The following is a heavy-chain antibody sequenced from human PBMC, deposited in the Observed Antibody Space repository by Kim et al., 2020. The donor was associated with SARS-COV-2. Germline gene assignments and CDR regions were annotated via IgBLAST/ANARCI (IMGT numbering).Heavy chain of an antibody. J-gene: IGHJ4*02. Sequence: GGSLRLSCAASGFTFSSYAMHWVRQAPGKGLEWVAVIWCDGGNKYYADSVKGRFTISRDNSKNTLYLQMNRLRAEDTAVYYCAREGIVGAATGFDHWGQGTLVTVSS. CDR1: GFTFSSYA. D-gene: IGHD1-26*01. V-gene: IGHV3-33*08. CDR3: AREGIVGAATGFDH. CDR2: IWCDGGNK.